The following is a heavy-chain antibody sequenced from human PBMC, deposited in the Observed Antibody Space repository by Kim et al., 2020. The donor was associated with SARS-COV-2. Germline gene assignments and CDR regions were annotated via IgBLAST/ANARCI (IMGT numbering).Heavy chain of an antibody. J-gene: IGHJ5*02. Sequence: SETLSLTCTVSGGSISSSSYYWGWIRQPPGKGLEWIGSIYYSGSTYYNPSLKSRVTISVDTSKNQFSLKLSSVTAADTAVYYCASAYSIEGRYFDWLFESNWFDPWGQGTLVTVSS. D-gene: IGHD3-9*01. CDR1: GGSISSSSYY. CDR2: IYYSGST. CDR3: ASAYSIEGRYFDWLFESNWFDP. V-gene: IGHV4-39*07.